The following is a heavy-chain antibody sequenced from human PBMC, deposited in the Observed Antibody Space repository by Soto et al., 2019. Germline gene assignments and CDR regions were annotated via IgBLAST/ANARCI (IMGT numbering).Heavy chain of an antibody. CDR2: LYDVDGS. J-gene: IGHJ3*01. V-gene: IGHV3-53*01. CDR1: GLTISGEKY. D-gene: IGHD1-1*01. Sequence: DVQLVESGGGLIQPGESLRLSCAAFGLTISGEKYVAWVRQAPGKGLEWVSALYDVDGSFYADSVKGRFTTSSDSYKTTVYLQMNALRPDDTAVYYCATWHEREHAYDVWGQGTTVTVSS. CDR3: ATWHEREHAYDV.